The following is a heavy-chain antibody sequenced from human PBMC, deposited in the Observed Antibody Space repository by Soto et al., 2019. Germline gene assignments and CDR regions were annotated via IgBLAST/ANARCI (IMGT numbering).Heavy chain of an antibody. CDR1: GFTFSSSE. CDR3: ARRGSS. D-gene: IGHD2-2*01. CDR2: IHPGGQII. V-gene: IGHV3-48*03. J-gene: IGHJ3*01. Sequence: GGSLRLSCAASGFTFSSSEMYWVRQAPGKGLEWVSYIHPGGQIIFYADSVKGRFTISRDNAKNSVYLQMNNLRAEDTAVYYCARRGSSWGQGXMVTVSS.